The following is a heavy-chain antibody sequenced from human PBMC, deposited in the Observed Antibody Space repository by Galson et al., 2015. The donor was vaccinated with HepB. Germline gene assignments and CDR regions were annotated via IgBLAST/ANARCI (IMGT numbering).Heavy chain of an antibody. J-gene: IGHJ4*02. CDR1: GFSFSSYA. CDR3: ARGPQVLLWFGKLELDY. Sequence: SLRLSCAASGFSFSSYAMHWVRQAPGKGLEWVAIISYDGSYKYFADSVKGRFTISRDNSMNTLYLQMNSLRAEDTAVYYCARGPQVLLWFGKLELDYWGQGTLVAVSS. CDR2: ISYDGSYK. D-gene: IGHD3-10*01. V-gene: IGHV3-30*04.